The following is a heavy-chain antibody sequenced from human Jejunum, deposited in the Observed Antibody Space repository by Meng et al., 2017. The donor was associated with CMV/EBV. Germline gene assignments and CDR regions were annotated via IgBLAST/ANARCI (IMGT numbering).Heavy chain of an antibody. V-gene: IGHV2-5*02. CDR2: VYWDDDK. Sequence: SLTTRGVGVGWIRQPPGKALEWLALVYWDDDKRYNPSLKSRLTITRDTSKNQVVLTMTNMDPADTATYFCARSGGSTWYEEKNWFDPWGQGTLVTVSS. CDR3: ARSGGSTWYEEKNWFDP. D-gene: IGHD6-13*01. CDR1: SLTTRGVG. J-gene: IGHJ5*02.